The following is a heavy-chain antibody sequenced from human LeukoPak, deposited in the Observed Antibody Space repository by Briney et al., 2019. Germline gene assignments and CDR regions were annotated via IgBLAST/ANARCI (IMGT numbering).Heavy chain of an antibody. CDR2: INPSGGST. J-gene: IGHJ4*02. CDR1: GYTFTSYY. D-gene: IGHD1-14*01. Sequence: GASVKVSCKASGYTFTSYYMHWVRQAPGQGLEWMGIINPSGGSTSYAQKLQGRVTMTRDTSTSTVYMELSSLRSEDTAVYYCASRSNSDGNAEDFDYWGQGTLVTVSS. CDR3: ASRSNSDGNAEDFDY. V-gene: IGHV1-46*01.